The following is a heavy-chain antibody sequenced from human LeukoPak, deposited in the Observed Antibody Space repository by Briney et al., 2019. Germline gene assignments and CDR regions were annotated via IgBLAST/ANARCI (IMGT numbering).Heavy chain of an antibody. D-gene: IGHD3-22*01. J-gene: IGHJ4*02. V-gene: IGHV3-7*01. CDR3: ARMADYYDSSGYYYFDY. CDR1: GFTFSGYW. CDR2: IKLDGSEK. Sequence: PGGSLRLSCAASGFTFSGYWMSWVRQAPGKGLEWVANIKLDGSEKYYVDSVKGRFTISRDNAKKSLYLQMNSLRAEDTAVYYCARMADYYDSSGYYYFDYWGQGTLVTVSS.